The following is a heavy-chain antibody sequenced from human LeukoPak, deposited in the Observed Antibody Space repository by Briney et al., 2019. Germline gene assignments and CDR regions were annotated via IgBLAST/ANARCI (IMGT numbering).Heavy chain of an antibody. D-gene: IGHD3-22*01. CDR3: ARGVGRYYYDSSGPNPLGY. V-gene: IGHV4-38-2*02. CDR2: IYHSGST. CDR1: GYSISSGYY. J-gene: IGHJ4*02. Sequence: SETLSLTCTVSGYSISSGYYWGWIRQPPGKGLEWIGSIYHSGSTYYNPSLKSRVTISVDRPKNQFSLKLSSVTAADTAVYYCARGVGRYYYDSSGPNPLGYWGQGTLVTVSS.